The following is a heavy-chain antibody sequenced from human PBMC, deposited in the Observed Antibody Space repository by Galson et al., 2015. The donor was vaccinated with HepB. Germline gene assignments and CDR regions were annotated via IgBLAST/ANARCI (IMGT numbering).Heavy chain of an antibody. CDR1: GFTFGDHA. V-gene: IGHV3-49*01. Sequence: SLRLSCAASGFTFGDHAMSWFRQVPGKGLEWVGFIRSKAYGGTTEYTASVKGRFTISRDDSKSIAYLQMNSLKTEDTAVYYCTRALIVAPITLYYFEYWGQGTLVTVSS. J-gene: IGHJ4*02. CDR2: IRSKAYGGTT. CDR3: TRALIVAPITLYYFEY. D-gene: IGHD5-12*01.